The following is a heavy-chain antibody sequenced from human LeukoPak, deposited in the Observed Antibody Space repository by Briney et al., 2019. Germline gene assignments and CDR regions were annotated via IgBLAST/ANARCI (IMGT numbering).Heavy chain of an antibody. CDR3: ARDLQLPPIYYYGMNV. J-gene: IGHJ6*02. CDR2: ISSSSSTI. CDR1: GFTFSSYS. Sequence: GGSPRLSCATSGFTFSSYSMNWVRQAPGKGLEWVSYISSSSSTIYYADSVKGRFTISRDNAKNSLYLQMNSLRAEDTAVYYCARDLQLPPIYYYGMNVWGQGTTVTVSS. V-gene: IGHV3-48*01. D-gene: IGHD1-26*01.